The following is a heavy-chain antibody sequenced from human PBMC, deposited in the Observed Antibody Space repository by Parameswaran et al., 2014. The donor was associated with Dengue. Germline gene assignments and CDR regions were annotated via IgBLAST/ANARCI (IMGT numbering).Heavy chain of an antibody. CDR1: GFTLSSYW. D-gene: IGHD3-22*01. V-gene: IGHV3-74*01. CDR3: ARDYYDIRGL. CDR2: IDRDGGSI. J-gene: IGHJ4*02. Sequence: GESLKISCVASGFTLSSYWMHWVRQAPGKGLVWVSRIDRDGGSITYADSVKGRFTISRDNAKNTLYLQMNSLRDEDTAMYYCARDYYDIRGLWGQGTLVTVSS.